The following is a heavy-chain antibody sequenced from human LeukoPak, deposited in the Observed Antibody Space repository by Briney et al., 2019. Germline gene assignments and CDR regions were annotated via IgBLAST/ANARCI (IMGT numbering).Heavy chain of an antibody. Sequence: SETLSLTCTVSGGSISSSSYYWGWIRQPPGKGLEWIGSIYYSGSTYYNPSLKSRVTISVDTSKNQFSLKLSSVTAADTAVYYCARVGSSWDWGQGTLVTVSS. J-gene: IGHJ4*02. V-gene: IGHV4-39*07. CDR2: IYYSGST. CDR3: ARVGSSWD. CDR1: GGSISSSSYY. D-gene: IGHD6-13*01.